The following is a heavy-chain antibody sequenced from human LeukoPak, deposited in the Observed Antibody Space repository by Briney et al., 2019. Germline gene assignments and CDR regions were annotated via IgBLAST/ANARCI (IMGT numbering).Heavy chain of an antibody. CDR3: VRGAGWFDP. Sequence: PGGSLRLSCAASGFSFSDYWMNWVRQAPGKGLDWVATINQDGSEKYYVDSVKGRSTISRDNAKNSLYLQMNSLRAEDTAVYYCVRGAGWFDPWGQGTLVTVSS. V-gene: IGHV3-7*05. J-gene: IGHJ5*02. D-gene: IGHD6-13*01. CDR2: INQDGSEK. CDR1: GFSFSDYW.